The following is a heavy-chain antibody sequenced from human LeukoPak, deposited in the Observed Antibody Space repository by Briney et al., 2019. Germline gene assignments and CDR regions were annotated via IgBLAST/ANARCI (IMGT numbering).Heavy chain of an antibody. CDR1: GFSLSTMGMC. CDR3: ARIAKKSYYDSSGYFDY. J-gene: IGHJ4*02. D-gene: IGHD3-22*01. CDR2: IDWDDDK. V-gene: IGHV2-70*11. Sequence: SGPALVKPTQTLTLTCTFSGFSLSTMGMCVSWIRQPPGTALEWLGRIDWDDDKYYSTSLKTRLTISKDTSKNQVVLTLTNMDPVDTATYYCARIAKKSYYDSSGYFDYWGQGTLVTVSS.